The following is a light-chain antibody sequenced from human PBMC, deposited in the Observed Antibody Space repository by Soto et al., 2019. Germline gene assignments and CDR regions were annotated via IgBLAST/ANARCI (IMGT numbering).Light chain of an antibody. J-gene: IGKJ1*01. CDR3: QQYGSSPWT. V-gene: IGKV1-39*01. Sequence: DIQMTQTPSTLSASVGDRVTITCRASQSISSYLNWYQQKPGKAPKLLIYAASSLQSGVPSRFSGSGSGTDFALTISRLEPEDFAVYYCQQYGSSPWTFGQGTKVDTK. CDR1: QSISSY. CDR2: AAS.